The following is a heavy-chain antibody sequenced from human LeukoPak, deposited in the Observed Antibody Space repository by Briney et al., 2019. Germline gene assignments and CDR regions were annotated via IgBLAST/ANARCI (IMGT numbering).Heavy chain of an antibody. CDR1: GGSFSGHY. CDR2: IYYGGST. CDR3: ARMGGRFGEIDY. D-gene: IGHD3-16*01. J-gene: IGHJ4*02. V-gene: IGHV4-59*08. Sequence: PSETLSLTCAVYGGSFSGHYWSWIRQPPGKGLEWIGYIYYGGSTDYSPSLKSRVTISADTSKNQFSLKLSSVTAADTAVYYCARMGGRFGEIDYWGQGTLVTVSS.